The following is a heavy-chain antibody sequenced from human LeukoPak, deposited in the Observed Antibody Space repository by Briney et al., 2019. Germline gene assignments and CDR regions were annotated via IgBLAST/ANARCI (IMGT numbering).Heavy chain of an antibody. CDR1: GGSISSYY. CDR3: ARVGVNGPHYYDSSGYYYDY. Sequence: PSETLSLTCTVSGGSISSYYWSWIRQPPGKGLEWIGYIYYSGSTNYNPSLKSRVTISVDTSKNQFCLKLSSVTAADTAVYYCARVGVNGPHYYDSSGYYYDYWGQGTLVTVSS. J-gene: IGHJ4*02. D-gene: IGHD3-22*01. CDR2: IYYSGST. V-gene: IGHV4-59*08.